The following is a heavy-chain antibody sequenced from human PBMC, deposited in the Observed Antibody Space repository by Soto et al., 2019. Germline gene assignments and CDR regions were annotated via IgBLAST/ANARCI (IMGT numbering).Heavy chain of an antibody. J-gene: IGHJ3*02. D-gene: IGHD3-22*01. CDR1: GGSISSTNC. CDR2: MYRSGST. Sequence: QVQLQESGPGLVKPSGTLSLTCAVSGGSISSTNCWTWLRQPPGQGLEWIGAMYRSGSTNYNPSLKSRVDISVDKSQKQFSLKLNSVTAADTAVYFCARDRSSGTYYGSYGVFDIWGQGTMVTVSS. CDR3: ARDRSSGTYYGSYGVFDI. V-gene: IGHV4-4*02.